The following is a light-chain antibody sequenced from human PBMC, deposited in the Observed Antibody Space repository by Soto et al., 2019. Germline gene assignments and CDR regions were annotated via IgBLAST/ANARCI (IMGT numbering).Light chain of an antibody. CDR2: GAS. J-gene: IGKJ1*01. V-gene: IGKV3-20*01. CDR1: QTLSNRF. Sequence: EIVLSQSPGTLSLSPGRRPTLPCMASQTLSNRFIAWYQQKHGQAPRLLMYGASSRATGIPDRFSASGSGTDFTITISRLENEDGGVYYCQQYGSSTWTFGQGTKVDIK. CDR3: QQYGSSTWT.